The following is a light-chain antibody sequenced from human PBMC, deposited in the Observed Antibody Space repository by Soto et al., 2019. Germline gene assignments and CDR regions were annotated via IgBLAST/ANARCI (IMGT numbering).Light chain of an antibody. J-gene: IGKJ4*01. Sequence: EIVMTQSPGTPSVSPGERATLSCRASQSVSSNVAWYQQKPGQAPRLLIYGASTRATGIPARFSGSGSGTEFTLTISSLQSEDFAVYYCQQYNYWPPLTFGGGTKVEI. V-gene: IGKV3-15*01. CDR1: QSVSSN. CDR2: GAS. CDR3: QQYNYWPPLT.